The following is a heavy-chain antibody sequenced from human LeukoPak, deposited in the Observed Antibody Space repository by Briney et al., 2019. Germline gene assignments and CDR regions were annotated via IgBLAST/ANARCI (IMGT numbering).Heavy chain of an antibody. Sequence: SVKVSCKASGFTFTSSAMQWVRQARGQRLEWIGWIVVGSGNTNHAQKLQGRVTMTTDTSTSTAYMELRSLRSDDTAVYYCARGRGTMTPDYWGQGTLVTVSS. V-gene: IGHV1-58*02. CDR2: IVVGSGNT. CDR1: GFTFTSSA. CDR3: ARGRGTMTPDY. D-gene: IGHD3-22*01. J-gene: IGHJ4*02.